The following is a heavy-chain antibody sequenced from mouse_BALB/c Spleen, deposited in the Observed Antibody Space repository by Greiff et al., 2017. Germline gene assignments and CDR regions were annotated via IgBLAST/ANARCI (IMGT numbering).Heavy chain of an antibody. Sequence: VQLQQSGAELAKPGASVKMSCKASGYTFTSYWMHWVKQRPGQGLEWIGYINPSTGYTEYNQKFKDKATLTADKSSSTAYMQLSSLTSEDSAVYYCARVYYGNYGFAYWGQGTLVTVSA. CDR1: GYTFTSYW. J-gene: IGHJ3*01. CDR3: ARVYYGNYGFAY. V-gene: IGHV1-7*01. D-gene: IGHD2-1*01. CDR2: INPSTGYT.